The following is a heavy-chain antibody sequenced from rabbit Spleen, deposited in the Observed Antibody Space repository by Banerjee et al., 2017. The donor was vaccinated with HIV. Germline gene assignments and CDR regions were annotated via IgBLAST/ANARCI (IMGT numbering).Heavy chain of an antibody. Sequence: QEQLVASGGGLVQPEGSLTLTCKASGFDFSSDPMCWVRQAPGKGLEWIECIYNGDGGKTYYASWAKGRFTISKTSTTTMALQMTSVTAADTATYFCARGIVYGFAGDAYPPYAMDLWGQGTLVTVS. V-gene: IGHV1S45*01. D-gene: IGHD6-1*01. J-gene: IGHJ6*01. CDR1: GFDFSSDP. CDR2: IYNGDGGKT. CDR3: ARGIVYGFAGDAYPPYAMDL.